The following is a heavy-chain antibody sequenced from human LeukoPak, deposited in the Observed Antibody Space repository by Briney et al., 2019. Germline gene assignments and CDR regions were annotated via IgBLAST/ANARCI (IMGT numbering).Heavy chain of an antibody. CDR1: GFTFSNYP. J-gene: IGHJ4*02. V-gene: IGHV3-64*01. CDR3: ARDFDY. Sequence: GGSLRLSCAASGFTFSNYPMHWVCQIPGKGLEYVSGITSNGGSTYYGNSVKGRFTISRDNAKNTLYLHMGSLRDEDMAVYYCARDFDYWGQGTLVTVSS. CDR2: ITSNGGST.